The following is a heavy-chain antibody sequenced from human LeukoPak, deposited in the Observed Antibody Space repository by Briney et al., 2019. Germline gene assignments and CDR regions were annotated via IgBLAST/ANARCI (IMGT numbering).Heavy chain of an antibody. Sequence: GGSLRLSCEASGFTFSHIWMHWVRQAPGKGLVWVSRTNTDGSSTNYMDSAKGRFTISRDNAKNTIYLQMNSLRAEDTAVYYCVPSDSSGLDWGQGTLVTVSS. CDR3: VPSDSSGLD. CDR1: GFTFSHIW. D-gene: IGHD3-22*01. J-gene: IGHJ4*02. V-gene: IGHV3-74*01. CDR2: TNTDGSST.